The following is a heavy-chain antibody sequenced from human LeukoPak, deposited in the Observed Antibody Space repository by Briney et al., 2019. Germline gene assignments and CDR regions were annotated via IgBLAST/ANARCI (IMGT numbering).Heavy chain of an antibody. D-gene: IGHD4-17*01. V-gene: IGHV3-23*01. J-gene: IGHJ4*02. CDR1: GFTFSDYY. CDR2: ISGSGGST. CDR3: AKDRLSWATVSSFDY. Sequence: GGSLRLSCAASGFTFSDYYMSWVRQAPGKGLEWVSAISGSGGSTYYADSVKGRFTISRDNSKNTLYLQMNSLRAEDTAVYYCAKDRLSWATVSSFDYWGQGTLVTVSS.